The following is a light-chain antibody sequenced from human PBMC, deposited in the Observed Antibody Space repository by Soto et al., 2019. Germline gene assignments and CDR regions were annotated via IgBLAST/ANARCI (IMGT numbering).Light chain of an antibody. J-gene: IGKJ1*01. CDR3: QQSYSTPRT. CDR2: AAS. V-gene: IGKV1-39*01. CDR1: QSISSY. Sequence: DIHMTLSPSSLSASVGHRVTITCRASQSISSYLNWYQQKQGKAPKLLIYAASSLQSGVPSRFSGSGYGTDFTLTISSLQTEDFATYYCQQSYSTPRTFGQGTKVDIK.